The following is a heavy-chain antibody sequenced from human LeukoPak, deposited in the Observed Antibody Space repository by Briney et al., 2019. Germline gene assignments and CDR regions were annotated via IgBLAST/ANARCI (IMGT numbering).Heavy chain of an antibody. V-gene: IGHV4-59*01. CDR3: ASRKLGNDY. Sequence: PSETLSLTCTVSGGSIGTYYWSWIRQPPGKGLEWIGYIYHSGDTKYNPSLKSRVTISVDTSKNQFSLKLNSVTAADTAVYYCASRKLGNDYWGQGTLVTVSS. CDR2: IYHSGDT. D-gene: IGHD7-27*01. CDR1: GGSIGTYY. J-gene: IGHJ4*02.